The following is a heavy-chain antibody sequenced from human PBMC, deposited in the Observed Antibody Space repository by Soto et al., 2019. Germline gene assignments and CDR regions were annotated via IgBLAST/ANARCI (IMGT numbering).Heavy chain of an antibody. V-gene: IGHV4-61*01. CDR2: IYYSGST. CDR1: GGSVSSGSYY. D-gene: IGHD6-13*01. J-gene: IGHJ5*02. Sequence: KPSETLSLTCTVSGGSVSSGSYYWSWIRQPPGKGLEWIGYIYYSGSTNYNPSLKSRVTISVDTSKNQFSLKLSSVTAADTAVYYCARVGIAAGTKYWFDPWGQGTLVTVSS. CDR3: ARVGIAAGTKYWFDP.